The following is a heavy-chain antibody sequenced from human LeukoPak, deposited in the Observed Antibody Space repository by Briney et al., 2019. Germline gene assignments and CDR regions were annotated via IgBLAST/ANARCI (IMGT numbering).Heavy chain of an antibody. V-gene: IGHV3-23*01. D-gene: IGHD3-22*01. J-gene: IGHJ4*02. CDR2: ISGSGDNT. Sequence: PGGSLRLSCAVSGFTFSSYAMSWVRQAPGKGLEWVSGISGSGDNTYYADSVKGRFTISRDNSKNTLYVQVNSLGTEDTAACYCAKGSYYDSSGSFYFDYWGQGTLVTVSS. CDR3: AKGSYYDSSGSFYFDY. CDR1: GFTFSSYA.